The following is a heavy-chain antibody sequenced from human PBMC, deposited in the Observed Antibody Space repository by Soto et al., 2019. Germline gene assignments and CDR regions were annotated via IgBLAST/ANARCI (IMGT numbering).Heavy chain of an antibody. CDR2: INHSGST. CDR1: GGSFSGYY. Sequence: PSETLSLTCAVYGGSFSGYYWSWIRQPPGKGLEWIGEINHSGSTNYNPSLKSRVTISVDTSKNQFSLKLSSVTAADTAVYYCARVKRAYGDYHICPFFDYWGQGTLVTVSS. D-gene: IGHD4-17*01. V-gene: IGHV4-34*01. CDR3: ARVKRAYGDYHICPFFDY. J-gene: IGHJ4*02.